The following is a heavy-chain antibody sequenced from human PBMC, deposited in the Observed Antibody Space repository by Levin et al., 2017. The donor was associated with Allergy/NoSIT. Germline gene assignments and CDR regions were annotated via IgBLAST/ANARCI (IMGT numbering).Heavy chain of an antibody. Sequence: QTGGSLRLSCAASGFTFSSYAMRWVRQAPGKGLEWVSAISGSGASTYYADSVKGRFTISRDNSKNTLYLQMNSLRAEDTAVYYCAKGDCTGGVCLIDYWGQGTLVTVSS. CDR2: ISGSGAST. V-gene: IGHV3-23*01. CDR3: AKGDCTGGVCLIDY. D-gene: IGHD2-8*02. J-gene: IGHJ4*02. CDR1: GFTFSSYA.